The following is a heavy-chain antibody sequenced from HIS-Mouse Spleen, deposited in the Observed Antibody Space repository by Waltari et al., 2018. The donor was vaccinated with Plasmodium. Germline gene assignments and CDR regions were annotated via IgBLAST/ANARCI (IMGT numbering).Heavy chain of an antibody. CDR2: INHCGST. V-gene: IGHV4-34*01. D-gene: IGHD3-3*01. Sequence: QVQLQQWGAGLLKPSETLSLTCAVYGGSFSGYYWSWIRPPPGKGLEWIGEINHCGSTNYNPSLKSRVTISVDTSKNQFSLKLSSVTAADTAVYYCARVTSSGVYWYFDLWGRGTLVTVSS. CDR3: ARVTSSGVYWYFDL. CDR1: GGSFSGYY. J-gene: IGHJ2*01.